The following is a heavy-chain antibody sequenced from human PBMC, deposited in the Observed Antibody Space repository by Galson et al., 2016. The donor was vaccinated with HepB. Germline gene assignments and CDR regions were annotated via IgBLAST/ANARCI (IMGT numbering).Heavy chain of an antibody. V-gene: IGHV3-30-3*01. Sequence: SLRLSCAASGFTFSSYAMHWVRQAPGKGLEWVAVISFDGSNNFYADSVKGRFTISRDNSKNTLYLQMNSLRAEDTAVYYCARDDDYVWGTYRYPRTVPPYYFDYWGQGTLVTVSS. CDR2: ISFDGSNN. CDR3: ARDDDYVWGTYRYPRTVPPYYFDY. CDR1: GFTFSSYA. D-gene: IGHD3-16*02. J-gene: IGHJ4*02.